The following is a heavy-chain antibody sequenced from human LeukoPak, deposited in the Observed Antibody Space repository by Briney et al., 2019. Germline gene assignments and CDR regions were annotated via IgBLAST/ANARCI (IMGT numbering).Heavy chain of an antibody. CDR2: INHSGST. J-gene: IGHJ4*02. Sequence: SETLSLTCAVYGGSFSGYYWSWIRQPPGKGLEWIGEINHSGSTNYNPSLKSRVTISLDTSKGQFSLKLSSVTAADTAVYYCARGRVVVIHFLFDYWGQGTLVTVSS. CDR3: ARGRVVVIHFLFDY. CDR1: GGSFSGYY. V-gene: IGHV4-34*01. D-gene: IGHD3-22*01.